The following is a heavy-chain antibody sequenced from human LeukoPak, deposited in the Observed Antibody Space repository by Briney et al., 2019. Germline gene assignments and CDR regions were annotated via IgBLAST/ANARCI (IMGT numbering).Heavy chain of an antibody. CDR2: ISGYTGNT. CDR3: ARTCSGSSYYVIY. D-gene: IGHD2-15*01. J-gene: IGHJ4*02. Sequence: ASVKVSCKASGYTFSNYGITWVRQAPGQGLEWMGWISGYTGNTNYAQKFQGRVTMTTETSTSTAYMELRSLSSDDTAVYYCARTCSGSSYYVIYWGQGTLLTVSS. V-gene: IGHV1-18*01. CDR1: GYTFSNYG.